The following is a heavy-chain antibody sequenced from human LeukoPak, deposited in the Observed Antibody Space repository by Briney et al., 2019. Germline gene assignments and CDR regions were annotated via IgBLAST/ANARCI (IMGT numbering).Heavy chain of an antibody. Sequence: SETLSLTCTVSGDSVTSYYWSWIRQSPGKGLEWIGYIYSGGHTIYNPSLKSRLTISSDTSKSQFSLKLSSVTAADTAVYYCAINSSGDSSGYDYWGQGILVTVSS. D-gene: IGHD3-22*01. CDR3: AINSSGDSSGYDY. CDR1: GDSVTSYY. V-gene: IGHV4-59*08. CDR2: IYSGGHT. J-gene: IGHJ4*02.